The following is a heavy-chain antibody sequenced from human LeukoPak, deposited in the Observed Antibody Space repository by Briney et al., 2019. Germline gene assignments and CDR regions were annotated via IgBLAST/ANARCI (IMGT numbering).Heavy chain of an antibody. CDR2: INPNSGDT. CDR1: GYSFTGYY. D-gene: IGHD1-26*01. Sequence: ASVKVSCKASGYSFTGYYLHWMRQALGQRFEWMGWINPNSGDTSYAQKFQGRVTMTRDTSISTVYMDLSSLRSDDTAVYYCARSAGGSRRYDPWGQGTLVTVSS. J-gene: IGHJ5*02. V-gene: IGHV1-2*02. CDR3: ARSAGGSRRYDP.